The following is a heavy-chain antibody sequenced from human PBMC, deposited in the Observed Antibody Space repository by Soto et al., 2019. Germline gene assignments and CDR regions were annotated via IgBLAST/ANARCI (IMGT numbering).Heavy chain of an antibody. V-gene: IGHV3-33*01. J-gene: IGHJ6*02. Sequence: PGVSLRLSCAASGFTFSSYGMHWVRQAPGKGLEWVAVIWYDGSNKYYADSVKGRFTISRDNSKNTLYLQMNSLRAEDTAVYYYARDLEYSSADSGYYYYGMDVWGQGTTVTVSS. D-gene: IGHD6-6*01. CDR2: IWYDGSNK. CDR1: GFTFSSYG. CDR3: ARDLEYSSADSGYYYYGMDV.